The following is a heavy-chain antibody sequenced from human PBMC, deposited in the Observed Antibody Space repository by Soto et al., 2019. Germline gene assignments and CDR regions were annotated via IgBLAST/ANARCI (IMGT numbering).Heavy chain of an antibody. J-gene: IGHJ6*02. V-gene: IGHV3-48*02. Sequence: TGGSLRLSCAASGFSSSSYAMNWVRQAPGKGLEWLSFVSHRGSTIYCADCGKGRLTMSRDNARDTLYLEMKSLRDGDTAVYYCARLGLCTHINCNHYFYHYAMDVWGQGTTVTVSS. CDR1: GFSSSSYA. CDR3: ARLGLCTHINCNHYFYHYAMDV. CDR2: VSHRGSTI. D-gene: IGHD2-21*01.